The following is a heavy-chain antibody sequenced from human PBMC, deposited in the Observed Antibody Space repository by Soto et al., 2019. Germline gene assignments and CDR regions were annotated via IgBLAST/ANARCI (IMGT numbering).Heavy chain of an antibody. Sequence: GGSLRLSCAASGFTFSSYAMHWVRQAPGKGLEWVAVISYDGSNKYYADSVKGRFTISRDNSKNTLYLQMNSLRAEDTAVYYYARQLHCSSTSCYDSIDYYYYGMDVWGQGTTVTVSS. J-gene: IGHJ6*02. D-gene: IGHD2-2*01. V-gene: IGHV3-30-3*01. CDR2: ISYDGSNK. CDR1: GFTFSSYA. CDR3: ARQLHCSSTSCYDSIDYYYYGMDV.